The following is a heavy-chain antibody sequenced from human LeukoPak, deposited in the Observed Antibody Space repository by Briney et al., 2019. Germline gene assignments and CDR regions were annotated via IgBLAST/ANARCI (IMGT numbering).Heavy chain of an antibody. Sequence: EASVKVSCKASGYTFTGYYMHWVRQAPGQGLEWMGWINPNSGGTNYAQKFQGRVTMTRDTSISTAYMELSRLRSDDTAVYYCARRSGWYVPEDYWGQGILVTVSS. D-gene: IGHD6-19*01. V-gene: IGHV1-2*02. CDR2: INPNSGGT. CDR1: GYTFTGYY. J-gene: IGHJ4*02. CDR3: ARRSGWYVPEDY.